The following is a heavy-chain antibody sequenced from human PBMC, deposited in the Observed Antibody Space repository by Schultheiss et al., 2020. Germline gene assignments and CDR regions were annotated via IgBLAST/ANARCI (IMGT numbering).Heavy chain of an antibody. J-gene: IGHJ6*02. CDR1: GFTFSTYD. CDR2: ISSSSSTI. V-gene: IGHV3-48*04. D-gene: IGHD3-10*01. CDR3: ARDLIRDYGMDV. Sequence: GGSLRLSCAASGFTFSTYDMNWVRQAPGKGLEWVSYISSSSSTIYYADSVKGRFTISRDNAKNSLYLQMNSLRAEDTAVYYCARDLIRDYGMDVWGQGTTGTGSS.